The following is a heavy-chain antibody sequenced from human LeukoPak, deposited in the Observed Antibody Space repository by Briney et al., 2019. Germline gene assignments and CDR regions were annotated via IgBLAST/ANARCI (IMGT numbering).Heavy chain of an antibody. V-gene: IGHV4-39*01. Sequence: PSETLSLTCTVSGGSISSSSYYWGWIRQPPGKGLEWIGSIYYSGSTYYNPSLKSRVTISVDTSKNQFSLKLSSVTAADTAVYYCARQETMVRGVIIPYYFDYWSQGTLVTVSS. CDR3: ARQETMVRGVIIPYYFDY. D-gene: IGHD3-10*01. CDR2: IYYSGST. J-gene: IGHJ4*02. CDR1: GGSISSSSYY.